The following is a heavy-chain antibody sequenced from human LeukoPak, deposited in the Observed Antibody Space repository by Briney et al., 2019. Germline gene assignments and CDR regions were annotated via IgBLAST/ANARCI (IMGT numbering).Heavy chain of an antibody. V-gene: IGHV3-11*04. CDR1: GFTFSDYY. CDR2: ISSSGSTI. CDR3: ARAPTWQQLVRYYYMDV. Sequence: GGSLRLSCAASGFTFSDYYMSWIRQAPGKGLEWVSYISSSGSTIYYADSVKGRFTISRDNAKNSLYLQMNSLRAEDTAVYYCARAPTWQQLVRYYYMDVWGKGTTVTVSS. J-gene: IGHJ6*03. D-gene: IGHD6-6*01.